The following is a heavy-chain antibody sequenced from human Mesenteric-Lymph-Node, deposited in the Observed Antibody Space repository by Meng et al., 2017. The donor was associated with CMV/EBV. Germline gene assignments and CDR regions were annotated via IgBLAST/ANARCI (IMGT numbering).Heavy chain of an antibody. J-gene: IGHJ5*02. V-gene: IGHV3-23*01. Sequence: GEPLKISCAASGFTFSSYAMSWVRQAPGKGLRWVSAISANGGSTYYADSVKGRFSISRDNSKNTLYLQMNSLRAEDTAVYYCAKDHGDYGATWFDPWGQGTLVTVSS. CDR2: ISANGGST. D-gene: IGHD4-17*01. CDR3: AKDHGDYGATWFDP. CDR1: GFTFSSYA.